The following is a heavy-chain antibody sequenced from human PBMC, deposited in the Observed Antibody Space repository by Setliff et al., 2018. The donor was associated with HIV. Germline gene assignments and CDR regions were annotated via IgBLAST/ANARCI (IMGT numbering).Heavy chain of an antibody. J-gene: IGHJ6*03. CDR3: ARGARLLTGYAGRWDYYYMRI. CDR1: GGSFSVYY. Sequence: SLTCAVSGGSFSVYYWRWIRQPPGKGLEWIGEINHSGRTNYNPSLKSRITISVDTSRDQFSLKLSSVTAADTAVYYCARGARLLTGYAGRWDYYYMRIWGKGTTVTVSS. V-gene: IGHV4-34*01. D-gene: IGHD2-8*01. CDR2: INHSGRT.